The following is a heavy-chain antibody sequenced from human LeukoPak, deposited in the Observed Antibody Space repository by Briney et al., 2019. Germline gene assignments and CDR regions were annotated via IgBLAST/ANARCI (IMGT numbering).Heavy chain of an antibody. V-gene: IGHV1-69*05. Sequence: ASVKVSCKASGGTFSSYAISWVRQAPGQGLEWMGGIIPIFGTANYAQKFQGRVTITTDESTSTAYMELSSLRSEDTAVYYCARVSRYCSSTSCYTGAFDIWGQGTMVTVSS. CDR2: IIPIFGTA. CDR1: GGTFSSYA. CDR3: ARVSRYCSSTSCYTGAFDI. J-gene: IGHJ3*02. D-gene: IGHD2-2*02.